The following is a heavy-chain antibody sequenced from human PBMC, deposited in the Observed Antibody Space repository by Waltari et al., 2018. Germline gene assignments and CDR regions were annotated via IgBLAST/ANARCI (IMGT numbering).Heavy chain of an antibody. J-gene: IGHJ3*02. CDR3: AREGLVGAFDI. CDR2: IYHSGGT. V-gene: IGHV4-38-2*02. Sequence: QVQLQESGPGLVKPSETLSLTCAVSGYSISSGYYWGWIRQPPGKGLEWIGSIYHSGGTYYNPSLKSRVTISVDTSKNQFSLKLSSVTAADTAVYYCAREGLVGAFDIWGQGTMVTVSS. CDR1: GYSISSGYY. D-gene: IGHD3-10*01.